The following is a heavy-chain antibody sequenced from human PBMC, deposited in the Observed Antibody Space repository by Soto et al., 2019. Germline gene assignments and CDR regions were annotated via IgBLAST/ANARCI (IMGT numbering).Heavy chain of an antibody. CDR2: IIPIFGTA. Sequence: SVNVSCKASGCTVSSYAISCVRQAPGQVLEWMGGIIPIFGTANYAQKFQGRVTITADKSTSTAYMELSSLRSEDTAVYYCATAPRVATMNFGYWGQGTLVNLSS. CDR3: ATAPRVATMNFGY. D-gene: IGHD5-12*01. J-gene: IGHJ4*02. V-gene: IGHV1-69*06. CDR1: GCTVSSYA.